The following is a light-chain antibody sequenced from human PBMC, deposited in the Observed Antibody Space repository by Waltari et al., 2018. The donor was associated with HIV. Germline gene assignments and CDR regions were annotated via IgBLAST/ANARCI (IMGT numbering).Light chain of an antibody. Sequence: QSALTQPASVSGSPGQSISISCSGTSSDVGASDYVSWYHQHQGEAPTLILYEVKKRPSGISNRFAGSKSGNTASLTISGLQVEDEAHYYCSSYSASGTRVLFGGGTRLTVL. V-gene: IGLV2-14*01. J-gene: IGLJ2*01. CDR2: EVK. CDR1: SSDVGASDY. CDR3: SSYSASGTRVL.